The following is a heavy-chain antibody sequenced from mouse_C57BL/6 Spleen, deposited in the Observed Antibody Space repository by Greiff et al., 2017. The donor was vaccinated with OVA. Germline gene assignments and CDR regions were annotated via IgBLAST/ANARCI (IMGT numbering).Heavy chain of an antibody. CDR3: ARNGDPDY. V-gene: IGHV1-4*01. J-gene: IGHJ2*01. D-gene: IGHD2-13*01. CDR1: GYTFTSYT. Sequence: QVHVKQSGAELARPGASVKMSCKASGYTFTSYTMHWVKQRPGQGLEWIGYINPSSGYTKYNQKFKEKATLTADKSSSTAYMQLSSLTSEESAVYYCARNGDPDYWGQGTTLTVSS. CDR2: INPSSGYT.